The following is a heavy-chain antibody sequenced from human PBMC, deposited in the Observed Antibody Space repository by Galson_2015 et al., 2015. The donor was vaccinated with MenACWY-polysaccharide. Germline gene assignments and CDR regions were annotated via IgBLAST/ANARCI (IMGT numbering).Heavy chain of an antibody. CDR1: GDSITIGGYF. CDR2: ISYDGGT. V-gene: IGHV4-31*03. J-gene: IGHJ5*02. Sequence: TLSLTCTVSGDSITIGGYFWSWIRQHPGKGLEWIASISYDGGTCYNPSLKSRVTISADTPNNQFSLKLSSVTAADTAVYYCARGGRAVSNRNWFDPWGQGTLVTVSS. CDR3: ARGGRAVSNRNWFDP. D-gene: IGHD3-16*01.